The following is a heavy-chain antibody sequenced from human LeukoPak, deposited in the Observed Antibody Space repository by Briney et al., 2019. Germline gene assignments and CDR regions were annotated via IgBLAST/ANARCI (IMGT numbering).Heavy chain of an antibody. CDR2: INHSGST. V-gene: IGHV4-34*01. J-gene: IGHJ5*02. CDR3: ARYGYYYENWFDP. D-gene: IGHD3-22*01. CDR1: GGSFSGYY. Sequence: SETLFLTCAVYGGSFSGYYWSWIRQPPGKGLEWIGEINHSGSTNYNPSLKSRVTISVDTSKNQFSLKLSSVTAADTAVYYCARYGYYYENWFDPWGQGTLVTVSS.